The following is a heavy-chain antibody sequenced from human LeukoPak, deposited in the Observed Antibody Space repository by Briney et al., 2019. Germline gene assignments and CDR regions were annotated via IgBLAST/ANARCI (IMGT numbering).Heavy chain of an antibody. D-gene: IGHD2-2*02. J-gene: IGHJ5*02. CDR2: IYYSGST. CDR1: GGSFSGYY. Sequence: SETLSLTCAVYGGSFSGYYWSWIRQPPGKGLEWIGYIYYSGSTNYNPSLKSRVTISVDTSKNQFSLKLSSVTAADTAVYYCARSVVCSSTSCYSWFDPWGQGTLVTVSS. V-gene: IGHV4-59*01. CDR3: ARSVVCSSTSCYSWFDP.